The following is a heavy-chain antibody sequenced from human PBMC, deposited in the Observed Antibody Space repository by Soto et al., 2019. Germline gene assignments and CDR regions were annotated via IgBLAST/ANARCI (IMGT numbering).Heavy chain of an antibody. CDR3: AKDVAAAGTRYYYGMDV. V-gene: IGHV3-30*18. Sequence: GGSLRLSCAASGFTFISYGMHWVRQAPGKGLEWVAVISYDGSNKYYADSVKGRFTISRDNSKNTLYLQMNSLRAEDTAVYYCAKDVAAAGTRYYYGMDVWGQGTTVTVSS. CDR2: ISYDGSNK. J-gene: IGHJ6*02. D-gene: IGHD6-13*01. CDR1: GFTFISYG.